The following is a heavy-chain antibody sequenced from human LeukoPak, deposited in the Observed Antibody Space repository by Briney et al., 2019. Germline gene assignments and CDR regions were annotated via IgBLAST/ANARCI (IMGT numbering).Heavy chain of an antibody. CDR1: GGSFSGYH. V-gene: IGHV4-34*01. Sequence: SETLSLTCAVHGGSFSGYHWNWIRQSPGKGLEWIGEINDRGHTNYNPSLESRVTISVDTSKKQFSLKLNSVIAADTAVYYCARDPTTVVTTPYYFDFWGQGTLVTVSS. D-gene: IGHD4-23*01. CDR3: ARDPTTVVTTPYYFDF. CDR2: INDRGHT. J-gene: IGHJ4*02.